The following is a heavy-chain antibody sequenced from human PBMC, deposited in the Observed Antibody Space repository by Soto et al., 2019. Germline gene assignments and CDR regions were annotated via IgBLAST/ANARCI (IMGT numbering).Heavy chain of an antibody. Sequence: GGSLRLSCAASGFTFSSYAMSWVRQAPGKGLEWVSAISGSGGSTYYADSVKDRFTISRDNSKNTLYLQMNSLRAEDTAVYYCAKAGGSGSYPMDYYYYGMDVWGQGTTVTVSS. CDR2: ISGSGGST. V-gene: IGHV3-23*01. CDR3: AKAGGSGSYPMDYYYYGMDV. J-gene: IGHJ6*02. D-gene: IGHD3-10*01. CDR1: GFTFSSYA.